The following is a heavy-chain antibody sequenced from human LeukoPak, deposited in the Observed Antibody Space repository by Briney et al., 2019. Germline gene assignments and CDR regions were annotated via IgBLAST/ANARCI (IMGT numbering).Heavy chain of an antibody. Sequence: ASVKVSCKASGYTFTSYGISWVRQAPGQGLEWMGWISAYNGNTNYAQKLQGRVTMTTDTSTSTAYMELRSLRSDDTAVYYCAKWRITMVRGVGGNWFDPWGQGTLVTVSS. V-gene: IGHV1-18*01. CDR3: AKWRITMVRGVGGNWFDP. D-gene: IGHD3-10*01. CDR1: GYTFTSYG. J-gene: IGHJ5*02. CDR2: ISAYNGNT.